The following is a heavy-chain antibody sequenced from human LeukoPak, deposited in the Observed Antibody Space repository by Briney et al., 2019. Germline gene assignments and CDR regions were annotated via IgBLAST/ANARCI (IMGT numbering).Heavy chain of an antibody. V-gene: IGHV1-69*13. CDR1: GGTFSSYA. CDR2: IIPIFGTA. D-gene: IGHD6-13*01. Sequence: SVKVSCKASGGTFSSYAISWVRQAPGQGLEWMGGIIPIFGTANYAQKFQGRVTITADESTSTAYMELSSLRSEDTAVYYCARRGIAAAGPFDYWGQGTLVTVSS. CDR3: ARRGIAAAGPFDY. J-gene: IGHJ4*02.